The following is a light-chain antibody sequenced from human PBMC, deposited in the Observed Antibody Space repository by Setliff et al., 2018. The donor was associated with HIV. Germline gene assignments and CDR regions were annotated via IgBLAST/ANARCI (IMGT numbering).Light chain of an antibody. CDR3: SVYAGLNVLV. J-gene: IGLJ2*01. CDR1: SSDVGMYNY. V-gene: IGLV2-8*01. CDR2: EVR. Sequence: QSALTQPLSASGSPGQSVTISCTGTSSDVGMYNYVSWYQQNPGKVPKLIIYEVRKRPSGVPDRFSGSKSGNTASLTVSGLRTEDEGDYYCSVYAGLNVLVFGGGTKVTVL.